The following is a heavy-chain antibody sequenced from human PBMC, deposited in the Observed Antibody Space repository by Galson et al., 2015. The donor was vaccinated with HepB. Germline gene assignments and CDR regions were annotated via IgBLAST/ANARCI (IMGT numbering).Heavy chain of an antibody. D-gene: IGHD2-2*01. Sequence: SLRLSCAASGFNLHGYTMTWIRLTAGKRLEWVAQISGSGNTIYYADSVKGRFFISRDNDKNSVWLQIHSAEVEDTAIYYCARRELGVTSWYYFDLWGQGALVTVSS. J-gene: IGHJ4*02. CDR3: ARRELGVTSWYYFDL. CDR2: ISGSGNTI. CDR1: GFNLHGYT. V-gene: IGHV3-48*04.